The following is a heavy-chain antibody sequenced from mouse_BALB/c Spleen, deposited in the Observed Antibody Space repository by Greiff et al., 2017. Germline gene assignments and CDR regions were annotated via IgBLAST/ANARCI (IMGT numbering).Heavy chain of an antibody. J-gene: IGHJ3*01. CDR2: IDPFNGGT. D-gene: IGHD1-1*01. CDR3: ASLTTVVATPAWFAY. CDR1: GYSFTSYY. Sequence: VQLQQSGPELMKPGASVKISCKASGYSFTSYYMHWVKQSHGKSLEWIGYIDPFNGGTSYNQKFKGKATLTVDKSSSTAYMHLSSLTSEDSAVYYCASLTTVVATPAWFAYWGQGTLVTVSA. V-gene: IGHV1S135*01.